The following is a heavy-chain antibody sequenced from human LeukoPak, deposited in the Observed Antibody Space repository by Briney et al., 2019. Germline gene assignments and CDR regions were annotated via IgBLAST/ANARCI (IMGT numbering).Heavy chain of an antibody. CDR3: ARQIAAAGDFDY. CDR1: GGSISSGGYY. J-gene: IGHJ4*02. Sequence: SETLSLTCTVSGGSISSGGYYWSWIRQHPGKGLEWIGYISYSGTTHYNPSLKSRVTISVDMSKNQFSLKLSSVTAADTAVYYCARQIAAAGDFDYWGQGTLDTVSS. V-gene: IGHV4-31*03. CDR2: ISYSGTT. D-gene: IGHD6-13*01.